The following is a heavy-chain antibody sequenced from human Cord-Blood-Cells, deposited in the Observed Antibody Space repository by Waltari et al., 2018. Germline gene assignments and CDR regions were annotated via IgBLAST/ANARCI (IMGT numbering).Heavy chain of an antibody. Sequence: QVQLVQSGAEVKKPGASVKVSCKASGYTFTGYYMHWVRQAPGQGLEWMGRNNPNSGGKNYSQEFQGWVTMTRDTSISTAYMELSRLRSDDTAVYYCARSGYCSSTSCYSDYWGQGTLVTVSS. V-gene: IGHV1-2*04. J-gene: IGHJ4*02. CDR1: GYTFTGYY. D-gene: IGHD2-2*01. CDR2: NNPNSGGK. CDR3: ARSGYCSSTSCYSDY.